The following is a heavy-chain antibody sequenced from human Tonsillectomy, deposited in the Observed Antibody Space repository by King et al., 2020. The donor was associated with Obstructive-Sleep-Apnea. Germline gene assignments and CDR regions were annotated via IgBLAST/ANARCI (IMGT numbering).Heavy chain of an antibody. V-gene: IGHV1-18*01. CDR2: SSGHNGDT. CDR3: ARDLFYYNSGTSYEDTFDI. D-gene: IGHD3-10*01. Sequence: VQLVESGGEVKKPGASVRVSCQASGYNFKTYGLSWERHAPGQGLEWMGWSSGHNGDTNYALWLRGRVVMTADKTTSPAYMELSSLTPYDSAVYYCARDLFYYNSGTSYEDTFDIWGQGTMVTVSS. CDR1: GYNFKTYG. J-gene: IGHJ3*02.